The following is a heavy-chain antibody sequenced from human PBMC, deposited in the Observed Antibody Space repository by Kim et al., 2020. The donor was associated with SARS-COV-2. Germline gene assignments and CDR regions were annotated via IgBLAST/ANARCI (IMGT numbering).Heavy chain of an antibody. CDR3: ARHIEGVYYYYYMDV. J-gene: IGHJ6*03. D-gene: IGHD3-16*01. Sequence: SETLSLTCTVSGGSISSSSYYWGWIRQPPGKGLEWIGSIYYSGSTYYNPSLKSRVTISVDTSKNQFSLKLSSVTAADTAVYYCARHIEGVYYYYYMDVWGKGTTVTVSS. CDR1: GGSISSSSYY. V-gene: IGHV4-39*01. CDR2: IYYSGST.